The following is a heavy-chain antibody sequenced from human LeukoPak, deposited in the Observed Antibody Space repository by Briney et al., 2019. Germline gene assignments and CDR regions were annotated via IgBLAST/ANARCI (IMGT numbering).Heavy chain of an antibody. Sequence: SETLSLTCTVSGYSISSGYYWSWIRQPPGKGLGWIGEINHSGSTHYNPSLKSRVTISVDTSKKQFSLKLSSFTAADTAVYYCARVRWFPRAFDIWGQGTMITVSS. J-gene: IGHJ3*02. CDR1: GYSISSGYY. CDR2: INHSGST. D-gene: IGHD4-23*01. V-gene: IGHV4-38-2*02. CDR3: ARVRWFPRAFDI.